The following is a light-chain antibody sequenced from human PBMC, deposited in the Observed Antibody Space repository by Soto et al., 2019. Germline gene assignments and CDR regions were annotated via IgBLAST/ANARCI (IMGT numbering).Light chain of an antibody. CDR2: AAS. CDR3: LQYYNYPRT. V-gene: IGKV1-6*02. J-gene: IGKJ1*01. Sequence: AAGDRVTITCRASQDIRNELGWYQQKPGKAPNLLIYAASSLHTGVPSRFSGSGSGSYFTLTISGLQPDDFATYYCLQYYNYPRTFGRGTKVEVK. CDR1: QDIRNE.